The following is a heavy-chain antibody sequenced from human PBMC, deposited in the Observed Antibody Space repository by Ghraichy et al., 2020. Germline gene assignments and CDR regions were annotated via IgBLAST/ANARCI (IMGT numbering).Heavy chain of an antibody. CDR2: IDTDGSRT. CDR1: GFTFSNYW. D-gene: IGHD3/OR15-3a*01. V-gene: IGHV3-74*01. CDR3: ARDIQSWTGGSPVA. J-gene: IGHJ5*02. Sequence: GGSLRLSCAASGFTFSNYWMHWVRQAPGKGLVWVSRIDTDGSRTTYADTVKGRLTISRDNAKNTLYLQLNSLRAEDTAVYYCARDIQSWTGGSPVAWGQGTLVTVSS.